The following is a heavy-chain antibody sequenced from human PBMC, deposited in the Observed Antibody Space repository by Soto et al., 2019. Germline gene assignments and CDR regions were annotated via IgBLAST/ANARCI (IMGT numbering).Heavy chain of an antibody. CDR1: GASISSGGSY. Sequence: QVQLQQSGPGLVKPSQTLSLTCTVSGASISSGGSYWAWIRQHPGKGLEWIGYISYTGSTFYTPSLKSRVTISLDTSKNQFSLDLRSMTVADAAVYYCARDQGDLHCSNDVCTPYYYSYGMDVWGQGTTVTVSS. CDR3: ARDQGDLHCSNDVCTPYYYSYGMDV. V-gene: IGHV4-31*03. D-gene: IGHD2-8*01. J-gene: IGHJ6*02. CDR2: ISYTGST.